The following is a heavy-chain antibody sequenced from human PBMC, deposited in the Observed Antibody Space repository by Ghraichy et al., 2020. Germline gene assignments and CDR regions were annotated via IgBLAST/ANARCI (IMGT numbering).Heavy chain of an antibody. D-gene: IGHD3-22*01. J-gene: IGHJ4*02. CDR3: ARRTPYTYYYDSKVDY. Sequence: SETLSLTCTVSGGSISSSSYYWGWIRQPPGKGLEWIGSIYYSGSTYYNPSLKSRVTISVDTSKNQFSLKLSSVTAADTAVYYCARRTPYTYYYDSKVDYWGQGTLVTVSS. CDR1: GGSISSSSYY. CDR2: IYYSGST. V-gene: IGHV4-39*01.